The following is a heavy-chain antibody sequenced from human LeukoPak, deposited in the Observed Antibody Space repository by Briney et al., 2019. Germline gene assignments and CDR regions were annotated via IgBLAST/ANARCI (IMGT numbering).Heavy chain of an antibody. V-gene: IGHV3-48*01. CDR2: IGPSGSDI. D-gene: IGHD5-24*01. Sequence: PGGSLRLSCAASGFTFGLYAMNWVRQAPGKGLEWISYIGPSGSDIYYADSVKGRFTISRDNSKNTLYLQLNSLRGEDTAVYYCARGQRRHIDMAPSFDYWGQGTLVTVSS. CDR1: GFTFGLYA. J-gene: IGHJ4*02. CDR3: ARGQRRHIDMAPSFDY.